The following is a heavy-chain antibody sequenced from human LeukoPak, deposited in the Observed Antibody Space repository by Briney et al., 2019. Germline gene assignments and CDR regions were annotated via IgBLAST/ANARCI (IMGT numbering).Heavy chain of an antibody. CDR3: ARLSRVRGYYDSSGYYDHYYYMDV. CDR2: IYTSGST. J-gene: IGHJ6*03. D-gene: IGHD3-22*01. CDR1: GGSISSYY. V-gene: IGHV4-4*09. Sequence: PSETLSLTCTVSGGSISSYYWSWIRQPPGKGLEWIGYIYTSGSTNYNPSLKSRVTISVDTSKNQFSLKLSSVTAADTAVYYCARLSRVRGYYDSSGYYDHYYYMDVWGKGTTVTVSS.